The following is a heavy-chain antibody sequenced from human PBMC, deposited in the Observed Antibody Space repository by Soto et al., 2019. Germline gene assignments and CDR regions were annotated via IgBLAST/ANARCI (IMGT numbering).Heavy chain of an antibody. CDR3: TRDPVAARPHSYYYYGMDV. Sequence: PGGSLRLSCTASGFTFGDYAMSWFRQAPGKGLEWVGFIRSKAYGGTTEYAASVKGRFTISRDDSKSIAYLQMNSLKTEDTAVYYCTRDPVAARPHSYYYYGMDVWGQGTTVTVSS. D-gene: IGHD6-6*01. CDR1: GFTFGDYA. CDR2: IRSKAYGGTT. V-gene: IGHV3-49*03. J-gene: IGHJ6*02.